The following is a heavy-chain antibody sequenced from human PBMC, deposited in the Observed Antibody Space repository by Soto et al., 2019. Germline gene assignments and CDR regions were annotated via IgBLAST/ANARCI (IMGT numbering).Heavy chain of an antibody. CDR2: IYHSGST. Sequence: QVQLQESGSGLVKPSQILSLTCAVSGGSISSGGYSWSWIRQPPGKGLEWIGYIYHSGSTYYNPSLKSRVTISVDRSKNQFSLKLSSVTAADTAVYYCARAGGLGAVAVDYWGQGTLVTVSS. CDR1: GGSISSGGYS. D-gene: IGHD6-19*01. V-gene: IGHV4-30-2*01. CDR3: ARAGGLGAVAVDY. J-gene: IGHJ4*02.